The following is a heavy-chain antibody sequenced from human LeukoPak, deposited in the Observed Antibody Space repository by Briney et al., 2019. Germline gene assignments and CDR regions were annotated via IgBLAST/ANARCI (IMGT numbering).Heavy chain of an antibody. CDR2: IKGDGSHT. V-gene: IGHV3-74*01. J-gene: IGHJ5*01. Sequence: GGSLRLSCAASGFTFSNYWMHWVRQAPGKGLVWVSRIKGDGSHTIYADSVKGRFTISRDNAKTTLYLQMKRLRAEDTAVYYCVRDWDHFDFDSWGQGTLVTVSS. CDR1: GFTFSNYW. CDR3: VRDWDHFDFDS. D-gene: IGHD3-9*01.